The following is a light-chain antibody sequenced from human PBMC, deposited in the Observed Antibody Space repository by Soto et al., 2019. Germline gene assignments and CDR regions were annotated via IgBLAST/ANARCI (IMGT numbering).Light chain of an antibody. CDR1: SSDVGGYNY. J-gene: IGLJ2*01. V-gene: IGLV2-8*01. CDR2: EVS. CDR3: SSYAGSNNLV. Sequence: QSVLTQPPSASGSPGSSVSISCTGTSSDVGGYNYVSWYQQHPGKAPKLMIYEVSKRPSGVPDRFSGSKSGNTASLTVSGLQAEDEADYYCSSYAGSNNLVFGGGTKVTVL.